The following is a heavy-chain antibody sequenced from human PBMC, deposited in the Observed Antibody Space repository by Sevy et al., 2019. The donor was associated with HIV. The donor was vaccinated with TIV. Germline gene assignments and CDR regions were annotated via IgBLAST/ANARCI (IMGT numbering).Heavy chain of an antibody. CDR1: GFIFNVYN. D-gene: IGHD1-20*01. CDR3: TCEDGYNHGYNWFDP. Sequence: GGSLRLSCEASGFIFNVYNMNWVRQAPGKGLEWVSSISTVSTYIDYADSVKGRFTISRDNAKNLLFLQMNNLRAEDTAVDYCTCEDGYNHGYNWFDPWGQGTLVTVSS. J-gene: IGHJ5*02. CDR2: ISTVSTYI. V-gene: IGHV3-21*01.